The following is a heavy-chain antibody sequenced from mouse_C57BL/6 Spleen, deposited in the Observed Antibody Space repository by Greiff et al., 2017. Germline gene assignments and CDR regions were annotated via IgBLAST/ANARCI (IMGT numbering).Heavy chain of an antibody. CDR3: ARSPSGTVYAMDY. Sequence: QVQLQQPGAELVRPGTSVKLSCKASGYTFTSYWMHWVKQRPGQGLEWIGVIDPSDSYTNYNQKFKGKATLTVDTYSSTAYMQLSSLTSEDSAVYYCARSPSGTVYAMDYWGQGTSVTVSS. CDR1: GYTFTSYW. D-gene: IGHD4-1*01. J-gene: IGHJ4*01. CDR2: IDPSDSYT. V-gene: IGHV1-59*01.